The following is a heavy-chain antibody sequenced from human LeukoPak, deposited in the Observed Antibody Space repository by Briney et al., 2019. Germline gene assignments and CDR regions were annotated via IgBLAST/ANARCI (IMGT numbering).Heavy chain of an antibody. CDR1: GYTFTSYY. CDR2: INPSTGST. J-gene: IGHJ3*02. CDR3: ATDSGGWAFDI. Sequence: ASVKVSCKASGYTFTSYYMHCVRQAPGQGLEWMGIINPSTGSTSYAQKFQGRVTMTRDTSTSTVYMELSSLRSEDTAVYFCATDSGGWAFDIWGQGTMVTVSS. D-gene: IGHD6-19*01. V-gene: IGHV1-46*01.